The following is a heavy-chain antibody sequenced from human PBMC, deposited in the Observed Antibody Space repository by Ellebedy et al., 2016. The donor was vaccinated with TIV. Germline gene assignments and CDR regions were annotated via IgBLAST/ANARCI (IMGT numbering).Heavy chain of an antibody. CDR1: GFTFSSYW. CDR2: INEIGGKT. J-gene: IGHJ3*01. CDR3: ARTSTMTTFGASDF. V-gene: IGHV3-23*01. Sequence: PGGSLRLSCAASGFTFSSYWMSWVRQAPGKGPQWVADINEIGGKTYYADSVKGRFTISRDNSKNTLYLQLNSLRAEDAALYYCARTSTMTTFGASDFWGQGTMVTVSS. D-gene: IGHD3-16*01.